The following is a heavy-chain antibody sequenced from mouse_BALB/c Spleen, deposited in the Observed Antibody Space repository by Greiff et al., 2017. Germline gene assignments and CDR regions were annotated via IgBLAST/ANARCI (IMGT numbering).Heavy chain of an antibody. CDR1: GYAFSSSW. Sequence: QVQLQQSGPELVKPGASVKISCKASGYAFSSSWMNWVKQRPGQGLEWIGRIYPGDGDTNYNGKFKGKATLTADKSSSTAYMQLSSLTSVDSAVYFCARSLPYAFYFDYWGQGTTLTVSS. D-gene: IGHD1-1*01. CDR3: ARSLPYAFYFDY. V-gene: IGHV1-82*01. J-gene: IGHJ2*01. CDR2: IYPGDGDT.